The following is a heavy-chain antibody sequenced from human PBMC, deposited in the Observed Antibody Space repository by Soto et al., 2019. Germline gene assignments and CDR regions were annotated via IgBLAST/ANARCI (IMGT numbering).Heavy chain of an antibody. J-gene: IGHJ4*02. D-gene: IGHD5-12*01. Sequence: GGSLRLSCSVSGFTFSSYAMHWVRQAPGKGLQYVSSISSKGDTTYYADSVKGRFTISRDNSKNTLYLQMSSLRAEDTGVYYCVKDRAIDYWGQGTLVTGSS. CDR3: VKDRAIDY. CDR2: ISSKGDTT. CDR1: GFTFSSYA. V-gene: IGHV3-64D*08.